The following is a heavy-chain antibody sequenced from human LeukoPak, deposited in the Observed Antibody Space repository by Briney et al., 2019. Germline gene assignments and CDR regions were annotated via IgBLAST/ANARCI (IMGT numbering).Heavy chain of an antibody. CDR2: INHSGST. D-gene: IGHD4-17*01. V-gene: IGHV4-34*01. Sequence: PSETLSLTCAVYGGSLSGYYWSWIRQPPGKGLEWIGEINHSGSTNSNPSLKSRVTISVDTSKKQFSLKVSSVTAADTAVYYCARHAYGDYPFFDYWGQGTLVTVSS. J-gene: IGHJ4*02. CDR1: GGSLSGYY. CDR3: ARHAYGDYPFFDY.